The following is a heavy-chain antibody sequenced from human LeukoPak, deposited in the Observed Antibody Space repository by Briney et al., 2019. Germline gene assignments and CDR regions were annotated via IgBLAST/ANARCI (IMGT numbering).Heavy chain of an antibody. V-gene: IGHV3-66*04. D-gene: IGHD5-18*01. CDR3: GRLGIDTATG. CDR2: IYSGGST. Sequence: GGSLRLSCAASGFTVSSNYMSWVRQAPGKGLEWVSVIYSGGSTYYADSVKGRFIISRDNSKNTLYLQMNSLRAEDTAVYYCGRLGIDTATGWGQGTLVTVSS. J-gene: IGHJ4*02. CDR1: GFTVSSNY.